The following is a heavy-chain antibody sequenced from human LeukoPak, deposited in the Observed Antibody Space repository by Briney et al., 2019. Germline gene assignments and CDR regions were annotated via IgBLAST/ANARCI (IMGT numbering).Heavy chain of an antibody. CDR3: ARVRRSRLAELDY. CDR2: IYHSGNT. CDR1: GGSIISYY. J-gene: IGHJ4*02. Sequence: SETLSLTCSVSGGSIISYYWSWIRQPPGKGLEWIGTIYHSGNTYYNPSLKSRVTISIDTSKNQFSLKLRSVTATDTAVYYCARVRRSRLAELDYWGQGTLVTVSS. V-gene: IGHV4-59*08. D-gene: IGHD3-16*01.